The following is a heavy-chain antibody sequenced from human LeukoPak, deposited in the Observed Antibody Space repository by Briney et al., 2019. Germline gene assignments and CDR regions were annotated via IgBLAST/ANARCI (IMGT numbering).Heavy chain of an antibody. CDR3: AALDWLEEDV. CDR1: GFTFDDYG. CDR2: INWNGGST. J-gene: IGHJ6*04. V-gene: IGHV3-20*04. Sequence: GGSLRLSCAASGFTFDDYGMSWVRQAPGKGLEWVSGINWNGGSTGYADSVKGRFTISRDNAKNSLYLQMNSLRAEDTAVYYCAALDWLEEDVWGKGTTVTVSS. D-gene: IGHD3/OR15-3a*01.